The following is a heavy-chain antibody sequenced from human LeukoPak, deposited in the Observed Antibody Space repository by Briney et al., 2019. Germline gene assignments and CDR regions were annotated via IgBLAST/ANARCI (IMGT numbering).Heavy chain of an antibody. V-gene: IGHV3-74*03. Sequence: GGSLRLSCAASGFTFSTYWMHWVRQAPGKGLVWVAQINGDGTYTTYADSMKGRSTISRDNAKNTLYLQINSLRVEDTSVFYCVRGAYYFYGMDVWGQGTMVTASS. D-gene: IGHD3-16*01. CDR3: VRGAYYFYGMDV. CDR1: GFTFSTYW. J-gene: IGHJ6*02. CDR2: INGDGTYT.